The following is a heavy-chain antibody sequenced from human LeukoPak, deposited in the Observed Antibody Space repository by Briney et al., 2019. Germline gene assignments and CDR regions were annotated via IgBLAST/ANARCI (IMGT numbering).Heavy chain of an antibody. Sequence: ASVKVSCKASGYTVTSYYMHWVRQAPGEGLEWMGVINPSGGSTSYAQKFQGRVTMTRDMSTSTVYMELSSLRSEDTAVYYCARVAAEVVGVPRAIGFGWLRRDYYYMDVWGKGTTVTVSS. V-gene: IGHV1-46*01. D-gene: IGHD2-2*02. CDR2: INPSGGST. CDR1: GYTVTSYY. CDR3: ARVAAEVVGVPRAIGFGWLRRDYYYMDV. J-gene: IGHJ6*03.